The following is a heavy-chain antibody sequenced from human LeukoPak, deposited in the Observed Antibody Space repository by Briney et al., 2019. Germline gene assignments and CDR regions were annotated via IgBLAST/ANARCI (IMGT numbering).Heavy chain of an antibody. Sequence: GGSLRLSCAASGFMFSSYAMSWVRQAPGKGLEWVSDINGSGGSTYYADSVKGRFTISRDNSKNTLYLQMNSLRAEDTAVYYCAKDICSSTSCYGDYWGQGTLVTVSS. D-gene: IGHD2-2*01. V-gene: IGHV3-23*01. CDR1: GFMFSSYA. CDR2: INGSGGST. CDR3: AKDICSSTSCYGDY. J-gene: IGHJ4*02.